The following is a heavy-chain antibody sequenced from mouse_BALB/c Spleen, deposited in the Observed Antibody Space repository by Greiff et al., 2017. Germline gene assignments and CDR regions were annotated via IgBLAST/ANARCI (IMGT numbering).Heavy chain of an antibody. J-gene: IGHJ3*01. V-gene: IGHV1-87*01. CDR2: IYPGDGDT. CDR3: ARDSSSWFAY. CDR1: GYTFTSYW. D-gene: IGHD3-2*01. Sequence: VQGVESGAELARPGASVKLSCKASGYTFTSYWMQWVKQRPGQGLEWIGAIYPGDGDTRYTQKFKGKATLTADKSSSTAYMQLSSLASEDSAVYYCARDSSSWFAYWGQGTLVTVSA.